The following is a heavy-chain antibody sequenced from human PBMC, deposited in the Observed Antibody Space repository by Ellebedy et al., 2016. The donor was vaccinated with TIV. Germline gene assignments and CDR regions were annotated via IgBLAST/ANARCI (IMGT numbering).Heavy chain of an antibody. V-gene: IGHV3-53*01. D-gene: IGHD4-23*01. J-gene: IGHJ4*02. CDR3: ARHAADNGGNLDY. Sequence: DNLKGRFTISRDTTTNTLQLHMNRLRAEDTAVYYCARHAADNGGNLDYWGQGALVTVSS.